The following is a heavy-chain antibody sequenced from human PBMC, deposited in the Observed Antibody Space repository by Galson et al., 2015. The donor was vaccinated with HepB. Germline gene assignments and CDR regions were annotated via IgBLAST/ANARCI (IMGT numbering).Heavy chain of an antibody. V-gene: IGHV3-23*01. J-gene: IGHJ4*02. CDR2: ISYSGGST. D-gene: IGHD2-15*01. CDR1: GFTYSTYA. CDR3: VKDQEGYCSGGSCYYFDY. Sequence: SLRLSCAASGFTYSTYAMSWVRQAPGKGLEWVSVISYSGGSTYYADSAKGRFTISRDNSKNTLYLQMNNLSAEDTAVYYCVKDQEGYCSGGSCYYFDYWGQGTLVTVSS.